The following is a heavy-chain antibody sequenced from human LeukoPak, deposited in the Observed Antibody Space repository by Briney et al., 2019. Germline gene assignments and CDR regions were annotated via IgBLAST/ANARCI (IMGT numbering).Heavy chain of an antibody. CDR2: ISGSGGST. CDR1: GFTFSSYA. J-gene: IGHJ4*02. V-gene: IGHV3-23*01. D-gene: IGHD3-10*01. Sequence: GGSVRLSCAASGFTFSSYAMSWVRQAPGKGLEWVSAISGSGGSTYYADSVKGRFTISRDNSKNTLYLQMNSLRAEDTAVYYCAKDQDAKFMVRGVFDYWGQGTLVTVSS. CDR3: AKDQDAKFMVRGVFDY.